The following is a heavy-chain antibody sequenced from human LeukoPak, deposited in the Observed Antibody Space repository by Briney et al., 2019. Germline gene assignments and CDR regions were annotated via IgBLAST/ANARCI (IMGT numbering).Heavy chain of an antibody. D-gene: IGHD3-16*01. CDR3: AGGPQYGGSYAY. CDR1: GFTFNTYE. J-gene: IGHJ4*02. Sequence: PGGSLRLSCAASGFTFNTYEMAWVRQTPGMGLEWISYTSDSAYTIKYADAVQGRFTISRDSAKNSVSLHMNYLRAEDTAVYYCAGGPQYGGSYAYWGQGTLVTVSS. CDR2: TSDSAYTI. V-gene: IGHV3-48*03.